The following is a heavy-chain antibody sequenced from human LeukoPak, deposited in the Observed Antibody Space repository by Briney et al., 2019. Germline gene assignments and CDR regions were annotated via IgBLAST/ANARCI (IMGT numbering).Heavy chain of an antibody. Sequence: GGSLRLSCAASGFTFSSYEMNWVRQAPGKGLELVSYISSSGTTIYYADSVKGRFTISRDNAKNSLYLQMNSLRAEDTAVYYCARRYCSSTSCLIDYWGQGTLVTVSS. J-gene: IGHJ4*02. CDR2: ISSSGTTI. CDR3: ARRYCSSTSCLIDY. CDR1: GFTFSSYE. D-gene: IGHD2-2*01. V-gene: IGHV3-48*03.